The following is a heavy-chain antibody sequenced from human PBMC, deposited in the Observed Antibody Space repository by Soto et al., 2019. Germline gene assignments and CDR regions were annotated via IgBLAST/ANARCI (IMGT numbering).Heavy chain of an antibody. CDR1: GFTFSNYA. CDR3: AKDGGYCGGNSCYFAHYDWFDI. CDR2: ISCSGGST. D-gene: IGHD2-2*01. V-gene: IGHV3-23*01. J-gene: IGHJ5*01. Sequence: PGGSLRLSCAASGFTFSNYAMSWVRQAPGKGLEWVSAISCSGGSTYYADSVKGRFTISRDTSKSALYLQMNSLTAEDTAVYYCAKDGGYCGGNSCYFAHYDWFDIWGQGTMVTVSS.